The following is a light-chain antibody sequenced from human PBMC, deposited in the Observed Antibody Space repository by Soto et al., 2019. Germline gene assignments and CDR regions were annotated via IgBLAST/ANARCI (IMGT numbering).Light chain of an antibody. Sequence: ERVMTQSPATLSLSPGERATLSCRASQSVSSNLAWYQQKPGQAPRLLIYGASTRATGIPARFSGSGSGTEFTLTISSLRSEDFAVYYCQQYNNWPRGTFGQGTKVAIK. CDR1: QSVSSN. J-gene: IGKJ1*01. V-gene: IGKV3D-15*01. CDR3: QQYNNWPRGT. CDR2: GAS.